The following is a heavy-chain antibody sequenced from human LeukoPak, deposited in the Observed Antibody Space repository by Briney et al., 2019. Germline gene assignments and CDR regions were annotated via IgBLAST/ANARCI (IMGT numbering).Heavy chain of an antibody. CDR1: GGSISSYY. CDR2: IYTSGST. J-gene: IGHJ4*02. Sequence: PSETLSLTCTVSGGSISSYYWSWIRQPAWKGLEWIGRIYTSGSTNYNPSLKSRVTMSVDTSKNQFSLKLSSVTAADTAVYYCALTLVRYSYEDYWGQGTLVTVSS. CDR3: ALTLVRYSYEDY. V-gene: IGHV4-4*07. D-gene: IGHD5-18*01.